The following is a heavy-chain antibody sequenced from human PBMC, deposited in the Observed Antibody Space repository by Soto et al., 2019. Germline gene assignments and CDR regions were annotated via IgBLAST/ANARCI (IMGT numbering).Heavy chain of an antibody. CDR1: GYTFTSYG. CDR3: AREKYYYASSGYYY. Sequence: VKVSCKASGYTFTSYGISWVRQAPGQGLEWMGWISAYNGNTNYAQKLQGRVTMTTDTSTSTAYMELRSLRSDDTAVYYCAREKYYYASSGYYYWGRGPMVTVSS. D-gene: IGHD3-22*01. J-gene: IGHJ4*02. V-gene: IGHV1-18*04. CDR2: ISAYNGNT.